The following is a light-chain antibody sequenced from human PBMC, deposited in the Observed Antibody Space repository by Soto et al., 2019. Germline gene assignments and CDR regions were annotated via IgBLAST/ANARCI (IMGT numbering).Light chain of an antibody. CDR1: QSIAKY. Sequence: DLQMTQSPSSLSASFGDRVTITCRTSQSIAKYLNWYQQKPGKAPKVLIYGASSLKTGVPSRFSGSGSGTDFTLTISSLQPEDFATYYCQQSYITPWSFGQGTKVELK. CDR2: GAS. J-gene: IGKJ1*01. CDR3: QQSYITPWS. V-gene: IGKV1-39*01.